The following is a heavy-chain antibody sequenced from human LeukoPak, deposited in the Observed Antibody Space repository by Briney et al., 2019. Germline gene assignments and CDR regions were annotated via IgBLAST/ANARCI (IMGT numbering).Heavy chain of an antibody. V-gene: IGHV3-15*07. CDR2: IRSNSDGGTI. Sequence: GGSLRLSCAASGFIFSSYGMNWVRQAPGKGLEWVGRIRSNSDGGTIDYAAPVKGRFTLSRDDSKTTLYLQMNSLQTEDTAVYYCATDFYDSTWGQGTLVTVSS. D-gene: IGHD3-22*01. J-gene: IGHJ5*02. CDR3: ATDFYDST. CDR1: GFIFSSYG.